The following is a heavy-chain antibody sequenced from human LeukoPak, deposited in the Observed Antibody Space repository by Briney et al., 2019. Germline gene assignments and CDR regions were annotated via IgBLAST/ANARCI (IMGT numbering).Heavy chain of an antibody. D-gene: IGHD6-19*01. J-gene: IGHJ4*02. CDR1: GGTFSSYA. CDR3: AREDWSDIAVAGTVYFDY. CDR2: IIPIFVTA. Sequence: SVKVSCKASGGTFSSYAISWVRQAPGQGLEWMGGIIPIFVTANYAQKFQGRVTITADEPTSTAYMELSSLRSEDTAVYYCAREDWSDIAVAGTVYFDYWGQGTLVTVSS. V-gene: IGHV1-69*13.